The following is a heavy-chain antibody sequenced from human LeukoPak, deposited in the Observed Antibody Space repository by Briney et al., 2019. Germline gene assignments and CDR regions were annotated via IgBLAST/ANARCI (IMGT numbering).Heavy chain of an antibody. V-gene: IGHV4-39*07. Sequence: PSETLSLTCSVSGDSISSSSSYWGWIRQPPGKGLEWIGSIYYSGSTYYNTSLKSRVTISVDTSKNQFSLKLSSVTAADTAVYYCARSSEERRPYYYDSSGPNLFDPWGQGTLVTVSS. CDR2: IYYSGST. J-gene: IGHJ5*02. CDR1: GDSISSSSSY. D-gene: IGHD3-22*01. CDR3: ARSSEERRPYYYDSSGPNLFDP.